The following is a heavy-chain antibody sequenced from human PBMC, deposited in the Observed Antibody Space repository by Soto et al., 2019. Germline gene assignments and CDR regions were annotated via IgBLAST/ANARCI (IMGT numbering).Heavy chain of an antibody. Sequence: SETLSLTCAVYGGSFSGYSWTWLRQPPGKGLEWIGEINHSGTTDYNPALKSRVTMSADTSKNQFSLRMASVTAADTAVYYCARARFDSWSHIYYGLDVWGQGTTVTVSS. CDR3: ARARFDSWSHIYYGLDV. CDR1: GGSFSGYS. V-gene: IGHV4-34*01. J-gene: IGHJ6*02. D-gene: IGHD3-3*01. CDR2: INHSGTT.